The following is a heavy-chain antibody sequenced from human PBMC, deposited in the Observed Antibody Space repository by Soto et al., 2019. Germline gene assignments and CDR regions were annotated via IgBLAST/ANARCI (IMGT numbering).Heavy chain of an antibody. V-gene: IGHV3-33*01. CDR2: IWYDGSNK. D-gene: IGHD6-19*01. J-gene: IGHJ5*02. CDR3: ARNSKVGSGWLNNWLDP. CDR1: GFTFSSYG. Sequence: PGGSLRLSCAASGFTFSSYGMHWVRQAPGKGLEWVAVIWYDGSNKYYADSVKGRFTISRDNSKNTLYLQMNSLRAEDTAVYYCARNSKVGSGWLNNWLDPWGQGTLVTVSS.